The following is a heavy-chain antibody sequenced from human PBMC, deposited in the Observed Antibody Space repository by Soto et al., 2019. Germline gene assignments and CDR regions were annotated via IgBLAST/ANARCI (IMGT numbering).Heavy chain of an antibody. CDR3: AKEHSGSYMGPGHDAFDI. J-gene: IGHJ3*02. D-gene: IGHD1-26*01. Sequence: GGSLRLSCAASGFTFSSYAMSWVRQAPGKGREWVSAISGSGGSTYYADSVKGRFTISRDNSKNTLYLQMNSLRAEDTAVYYCAKEHSGSYMGPGHDAFDIWGQGTMVTVSS. CDR2: ISGSGGST. CDR1: GFTFSSYA. V-gene: IGHV3-23*01.